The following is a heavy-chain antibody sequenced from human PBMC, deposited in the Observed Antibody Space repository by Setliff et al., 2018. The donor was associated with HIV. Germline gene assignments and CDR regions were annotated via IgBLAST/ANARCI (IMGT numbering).Heavy chain of an antibody. D-gene: IGHD5-18*01. V-gene: IGHV4-34*08. CDR3: AAWGPRYSYAPYFFDS. J-gene: IGHJ4*02. CDR1: GETFNDYF. Sequence: SETLSLTCAVYGETFNDYFWTWIRQSPGKGLEWIGELNHSGDINQNPSLKSGFTLSVDTSKNQFSLRLTSVTAADTAVYYCAAWGPRYSYAPYFFDSWGQGTLVTVSS. CDR2: LNHSGDI.